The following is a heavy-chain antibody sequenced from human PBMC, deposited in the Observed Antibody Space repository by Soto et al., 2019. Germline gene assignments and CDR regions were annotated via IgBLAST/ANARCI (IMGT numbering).Heavy chain of an antibody. CDR2: ISGSGGST. D-gene: IGHD3-22*01. CDR1: GFTFSNYV. V-gene: IGHV3-23*01. Sequence: VSLRLSCAASGFTFSNYVMSWVRQAAGRGLEWVSGISGSGGSTYYADSVKGRFTISRDNSKNTLYWQMNSLRAEDTAVYDCAKAGRHHSDRSVQTRPDYWAQGT. CDR3: AKAGRHHSDRSVQTRPDY. J-gene: IGHJ4*02.